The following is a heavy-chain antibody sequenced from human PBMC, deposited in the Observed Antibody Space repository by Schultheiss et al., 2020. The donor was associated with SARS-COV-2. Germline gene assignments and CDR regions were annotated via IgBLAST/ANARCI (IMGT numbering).Heavy chain of an antibody. V-gene: IGHV4-39*01. J-gene: IGHJ6*02. CDR2: IYYSGST. D-gene: IGHD2-2*01. CDR3: ARDWAVECSSTSCPTGYYYGMDV. Sequence: SETLSLTCTVSGGSISRSGYYWGWIRQSPGKGLEWIGSIYYSGSTYYNPSLKSRVTISVDTSKNQFSLKLSSVTAADTAVYYCARDWAVECSSTSCPTGYYYGMDVWGQGTTVTVSS. CDR1: GGSISRSGYY.